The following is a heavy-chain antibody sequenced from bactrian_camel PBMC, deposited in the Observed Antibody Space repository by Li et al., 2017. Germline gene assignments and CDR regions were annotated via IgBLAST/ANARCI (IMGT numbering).Heavy chain of an antibody. CDR1: GFAFSSYA. CDR2: IFTGDDST. CDR3: ATDAGLGPRRRFNS. Sequence: VQLVESGGGSVQPGGSLSLSCAASGFAFSSYAMSWVRQAPGKGLERVSSIFTGDDSTYSADSVKGRFTCSRDNAKNTVYLQMNSLKSEDTALYYCATDAGLGPRRRFNSWGQGTQVTVS. D-gene: IGHD1*01. J-gene: IGHJ4*01. V-gene: IGHV3S10*01.